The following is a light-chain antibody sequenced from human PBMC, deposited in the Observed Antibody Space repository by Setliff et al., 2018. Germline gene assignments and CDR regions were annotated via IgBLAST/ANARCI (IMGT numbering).Light chain of an antibody. V-gene: IGLV1-44*01. CDR2: SSD. CDR1: RSNIGANT. J-gene: IGLJ3*02. CDR3: AAWDDSLSGPV. Sequence: QSVLTQPPSASGTPGQTVTISCSGSRSNIGANTVNWFQQRPGTAPKLLIHSSDRRPSGVSDRFSGSDSGTSASLAISGLQSEDEADYYCAAWDDSLSGPVFGGGTK.